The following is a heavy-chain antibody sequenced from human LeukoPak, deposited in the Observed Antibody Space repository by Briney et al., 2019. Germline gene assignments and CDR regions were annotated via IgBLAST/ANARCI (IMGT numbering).Heavy chain of an antibody. CDR2: IFTGGNT. V-gene: IGHV3-66*01. J-gene: IGHJ4*02. CDR3: ARDHADYGDYVGY. Sequence: HAGGSLRLSCAASGFTVSSNYMSWVRQAPGKGLEWVSVIFTGGNTYYADSVKGRFTISRDNSKNTVNLQMNSLRAEDTAVYYCARDHADYGDYVGYWGQGTLVTVSP. CDR1: GFTVSSNY. D-gene: IGHD4-17*01.